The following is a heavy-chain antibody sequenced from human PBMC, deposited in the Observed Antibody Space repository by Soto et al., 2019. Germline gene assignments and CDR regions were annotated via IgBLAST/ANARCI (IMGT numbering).Heavy chain of an antibody. D-gene: IGHD3-3*01. CDR3: ARDGETYDFWSGYPRYFDL. J-gene: IGHJ2*01. Sequence: SCAPSVFTFCSYAMGRLRHAPGKGLECVSYISSSGSTIYYADSVKGRFTISRDNAKNSLYLQMNSLRAEDTAVYYCARDGETYDFWSGYPRYFDLSGRGTLVTVSS. CDR1: VFTFCSYA. V-gene: IGHV3-48*03. CDR2: ISSSGSTI.